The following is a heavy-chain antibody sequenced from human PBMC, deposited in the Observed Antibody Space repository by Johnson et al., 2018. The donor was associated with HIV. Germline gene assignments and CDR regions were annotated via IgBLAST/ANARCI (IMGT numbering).Heavy chain of an antibody. D-gene: IGHD2-15*01. CDR2: INWNGGST. CDR3: AREIRVCSGGTCYPDAFDI. V-gene: IGHV3-20*04. CDR1: GFTVSSNY. Sequence: VQLVESGGDLVQPGGSLRLSCAASGFTVSSNYMSWVRQAPGKGLEWVSGINWNGGSTGYADSVRGRFTISRDNAKNSLYLQMNSLRAEDTALYYCAREIRVCSGGTCYPDAFDIWGQGTMVTVSS. J-gene: IGHJ3*02.